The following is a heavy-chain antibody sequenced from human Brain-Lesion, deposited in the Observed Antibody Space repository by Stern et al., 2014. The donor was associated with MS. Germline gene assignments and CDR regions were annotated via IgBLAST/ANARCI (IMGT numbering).Heavy chain of an antibody. CDR1: GFTFGSWA. D-gene: IGHD2/OR15-2a*01. V-gene: IGHV3-30*18. Sequence: VQLVESGGGVVQPGRPMGLSCVASGFTFGSWAMHWVRQAPGKGLAWVAGVSYDGSNKYYADSVKGRFTISRDNSQNTLYMQMSSLRPEDTAVYYCAKDRQYLTYFFDHWGQGSLVTVSS. J-gene: IGHJ5*02. CDR3: AKDRQYLTYFFDH. CDR2: VSYDGSNK.